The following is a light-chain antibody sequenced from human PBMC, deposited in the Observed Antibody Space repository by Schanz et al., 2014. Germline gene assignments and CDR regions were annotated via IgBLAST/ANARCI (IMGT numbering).Light chain of an antibody. Sequence: QSVLTQPPSASGTPGQRVTISCSGSSSNIGTNAVSWYQQLPGTAPKLLIYRNNQRPSGVPDRFSGSKSGTSASLAISGLRSEDEAEYYCSSNVGSNNFQFGGGTKLTVL. CDR1: SSNIGTNA. CDR2: RNN. V-gene: IGLV1-47*01. J-gene: IGLJ3*02. CDR3: SSNVGSNNFQ.